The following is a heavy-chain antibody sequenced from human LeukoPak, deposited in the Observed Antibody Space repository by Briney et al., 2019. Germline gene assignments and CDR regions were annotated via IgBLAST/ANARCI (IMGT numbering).Heavy chain of an antibody. CDR2: IYYSGST. CDR1: GGSISGGGYY. CDR3: ARVFAVAGMSFDY. Sequence: PSQTLSLTCTVSGGSISGGGYYWSWIRQHPGKGLEWIGYIYYSGSTYYNPSLKSRVTISVDTSKNQFSLKLSSVTAADTAVYYCARVFAVAGMSFDYWGQGTLVTVS. D-gene: IGHD6-19*01. J-gene: IGHJ4*02. V-gene: IGHV4-31*03.